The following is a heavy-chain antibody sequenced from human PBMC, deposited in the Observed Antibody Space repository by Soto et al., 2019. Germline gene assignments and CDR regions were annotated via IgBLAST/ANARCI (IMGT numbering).Heavy chain of an antibody. CDR2: VYFSGKT. CDR1: GGSISSHSYY. D-gene: IGHD2-21*01. Sequence: NPSETLSLTCSASGGSISSHSYYWGWIRQPPGKGLEWIGSVYFSGKTYYNTSLKSRVFMSEDSSKNQFSLKLTSVTAADTAVYYCAIRLGWLQQYWGQGALVTVSS. V-gene: IGHV4-39*01. CDR3: AIRLGWLQQY. J-gene: IGHJ4*02.